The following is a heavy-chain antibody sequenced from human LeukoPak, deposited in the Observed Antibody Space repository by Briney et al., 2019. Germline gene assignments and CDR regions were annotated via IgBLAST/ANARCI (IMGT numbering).Heavy chain of an antibody. CDR2: IYHSGST. V-gene: IGHV4-38-2*01. Sequence: SETLSLTCAVSGYSISSGYYWGWIRQPPGKGLEWIGSIYHSGSTYYNPSLTSRVTISVDTSKNQFSLKLSSVTAADTAVYYCARHAIRRTLGSDYWGQGTLVTVSS. D-gene: IGHD1-26*01. CDR3: ARHAIRRTLGSDY. CDR1: GYSISSGYY. J-gene: IGHJ4*02.